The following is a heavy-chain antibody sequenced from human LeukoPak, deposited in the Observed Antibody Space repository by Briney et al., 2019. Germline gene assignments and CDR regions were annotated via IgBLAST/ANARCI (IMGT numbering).Heavy chain of an antibody. CDR3: AKDPYGSGSYYY. J-gene: IGHJ4*02. D-gene: IGHD3-10*01. Sequence: GGSLRLSCAASGFSFSSYAMNWVRQAPGKGLEWVSTISGSDGSSYYADSVKGRFTISRDNSQNTLYLQMNSLRAEDTAVYYCAKDPYGSGSYYYWGQGTLVTVSS. CDR2: ISGSDGSS. CDR1: GFSFSSYA. V-gene: IGHV3-23*01.